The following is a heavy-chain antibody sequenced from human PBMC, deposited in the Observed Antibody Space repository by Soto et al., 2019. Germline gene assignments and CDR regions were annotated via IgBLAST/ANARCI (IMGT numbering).Heavy chain of an antibody. J-gene: IGHJ4*02. V-gene: IGHV3-7*05. CDR1: GFTFSSDW. D-gene: IGHD6-6*01. CDR2: IKQDGSEK. CDR3: AKDPYSSSSEYFDY. Sequence: GGSLRLSCAASGFTFSSDWMSWVRQAPGKGLEWVANIKQDGSEKYYVDSVKGRFSISRDNSKNTLYLQMNSLRAEDTAVYYCAKDPYSSSSEYFDYWGQGTLVTVSS.